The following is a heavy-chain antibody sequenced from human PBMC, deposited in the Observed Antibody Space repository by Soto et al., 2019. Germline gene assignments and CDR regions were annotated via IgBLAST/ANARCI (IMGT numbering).Heavy chain of an antibody. V-gene: IGHV3-23*01. CDR3: VKGSAAARPYYFDY. CDR2: ISGSGGGT. J-gene: IGHJ4*02. Sequence: GGSLRLSCAASGFTLSSSAMSWVRQAPGKGLEWVSAISGSGGGTYYADSVRGRFTISRDNSKNTLFLQMDSLRVDDTAFYYCVKGSAAARPYYFDYWGQGTLVTVSS. D-gene: IGHD3-3*01. CDR1: GFTLSSSA.